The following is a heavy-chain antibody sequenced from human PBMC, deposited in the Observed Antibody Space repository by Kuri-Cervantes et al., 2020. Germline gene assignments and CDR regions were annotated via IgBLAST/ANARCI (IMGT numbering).Heavy chain of an antibody. CDR1: GFTFSSNA. CDR2: ISDSGDRT. D-gene: IGHD6-6*01. Sequence: GESLKISCAASGFTFSSNAMTWVRQAPGKGLEWVSSISDSGDRTYYADSMKGRFTISRDNSKNTLYLQMNSLRAEDTAVYYCARGSIAAKRVKDYWGQGTLVTVSS. V-gene: IGHV3-23*01. CDR3: ARGSIAAKRVKDY. J-gene: IGHJ4*02.